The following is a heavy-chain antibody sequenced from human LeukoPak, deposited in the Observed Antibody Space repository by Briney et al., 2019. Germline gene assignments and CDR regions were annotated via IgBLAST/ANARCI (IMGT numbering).Heavy chain of an antibody. J-gene: IGHJ4*02. CDR1: GYTFTNYY. Sequence: ASVKVSCKASGYTFTNYYIHWVRQAPGQGLEWMGIINPGGGSTNYAQKFQCRVTMTRDTSTSTVYMELSSLRSEDTAVYYCARVNYGDYDTWGQGTLVTVSS. CDR2: INPGGGST. D-gene: IGHD4-17*01. V-gene: IGHV1-46*01. CDR3: ARVNYGDYDT.